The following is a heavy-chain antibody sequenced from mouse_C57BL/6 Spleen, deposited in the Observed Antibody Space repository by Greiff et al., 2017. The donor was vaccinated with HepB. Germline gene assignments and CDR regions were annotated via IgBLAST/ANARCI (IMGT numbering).Heavy chain of an antibody. CDR2: ISYDGSN. CDR3: ASQDYYGSSHWYFDV. Sequence: EVKLQESGPGLVKPSQSLSLTCSVTGYSITSGYYWNWIRQFPGNKLEWMGYISYDGSNNYNPSLKNRISITRDTSKNQFFLKLNSVTTEDTATYYCASQDYYGSSHWYFDVWGTGTTVTVSS. V-gene: IGHV3-6*01. CDR1: GYSITSGYY. D-gene: IGHD1-1*01. J-gene: IGHJ1*03.